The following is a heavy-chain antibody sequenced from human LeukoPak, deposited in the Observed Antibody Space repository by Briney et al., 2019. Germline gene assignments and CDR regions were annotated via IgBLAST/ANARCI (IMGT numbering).Heavy chain of an antibody. V-gene: IGHV3-74*01. J-gene: IGHJ4*02. CDR2: INSDGSST. CDR1: GFTFSSYW. Sequence: GGSLRLSCAASGFTFSSYWMHWVRQAPGKGLVWVSRINSDGSSTSYADSVKGRFTISRDDAKNTLYLQMNSLRAEDTAVYYCARVVLDYYDSSGYHDYWGQGTLVTVSS. D-gene: IGHD3-22*01. CDR3: ARVVLDYYDSSGYHDY.